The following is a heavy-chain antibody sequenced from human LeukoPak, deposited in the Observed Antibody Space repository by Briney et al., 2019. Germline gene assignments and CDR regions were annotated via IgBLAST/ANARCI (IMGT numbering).Heavy chain of an antibody. D-gene: IGHD3-3*01. CDR1: GYTFTSYG. Sequence: GASVKVSCKASGYTFTSYGISWVRQAPGQGLEWMGWISAYNGNTNYAQKLQGGVTMTTDTSTSTAYMELRSLRSDDTAVYYCARGPLYYDFWGGYYFFDYWGQGTLVTVSS. J-gene: IGHJ4*02. CDR2: ISAYNGNT. CDR3: ARGPLYYDFWGGYYFFDY. V-gene: IGHV1-18*01.